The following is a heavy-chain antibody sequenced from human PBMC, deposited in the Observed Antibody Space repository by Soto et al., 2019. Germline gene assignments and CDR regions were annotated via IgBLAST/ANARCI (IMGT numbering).Heavy chain of an antibody. J-gene: IGHJ6*03. Sequence: ASVKVSCKASGYTFTSYGISWVRQAPGQGLEWMGWISAYNGNTNYAQKLQGRVTMTTDTSTSTAYMELRSLRSDDTAVYYCARGPRLQFYYYYYMDVWGKGTTVTVSS. CDR1: GYTFTSYG. CDR2: ISAYNGNT. D-gene: IGHD4-4*01. V-gene: IGHV1-18*01. CDR3: ARGPRLQFYYYYYMDV.